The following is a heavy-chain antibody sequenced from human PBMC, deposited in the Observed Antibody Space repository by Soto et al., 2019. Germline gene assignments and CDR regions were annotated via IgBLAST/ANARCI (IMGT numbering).Heavy chain of an antibody. J-gene: IGHJ5*02. CDR1: GGTFSSYA. V-gene: IGHV1-69*01. CDR3: ARDGTVLLWFGELLKRENWFDP. Sequence: QVQLVQSGAEVKKPGSSVKVSCKASGGTFSSYAISWVRQAPGQGLEWMGGIIPIFGTANYAQKFQGRVTITADESTSTAYMELSSLRSEDTAVYYCARDGTVLLWFGELLKRENWFDPWGQGTLVTVSS. CDR2: IIPIFGTA. D-gene: IGHD3-10*01.